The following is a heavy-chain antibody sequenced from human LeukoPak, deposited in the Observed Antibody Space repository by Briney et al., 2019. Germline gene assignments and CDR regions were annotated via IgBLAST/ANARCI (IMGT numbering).Heavy chain of an antibody. D-gene: IGHD4-17*01. CDR2: ISGSGGGT. CDR3: AKALLHENDYGDYYYYGLDV. J-gene: IGHJ6*02. Sequence: GGSLRLSCAASGFTFSIYAMNWVRQAPGKGLEWVSVISGSGGGTYYADSVKGRFTISRDNSKNTLYLQMNSLRVEDKAVYYCAKALLHENDYGDYYYYGLDVWGQGTTVSVSS. CDR1: GFTFSIYA. V-gene: IGHV3-23*01.